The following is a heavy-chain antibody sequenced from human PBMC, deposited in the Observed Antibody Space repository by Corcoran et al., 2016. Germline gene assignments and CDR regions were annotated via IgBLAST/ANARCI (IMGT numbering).Heavy chain of an antibody. J-gene: IGHJ4*02. CDR2: ISSSSSYI. D-gene: IGHD2-21*01. CDR1: RFTFSSYS. Sequence: EVQLVESGGGLVKPGGSLRLSCAASRFTFSSYSLNWVRQAPGKGLEWVSSISSSSSYIYYAYSVKGRFTISRDNAKNSLYLQRNSLRAEDTAVYYCARDQAIKYFDYWGQGTLVTVSS. CDR3: ARDQAIKYFDY. V-gene: IGHV3-21*01.